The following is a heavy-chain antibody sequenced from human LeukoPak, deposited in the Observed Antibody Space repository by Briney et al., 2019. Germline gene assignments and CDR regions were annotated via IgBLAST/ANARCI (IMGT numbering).Heavy chain of an antibody. J-gene: IGHJ4*02. CDR1: GFTFSDYY. Sequence: GWSLRLSCAASGFTFSDYYMSWILQAPGKGLEWVSYISSSGSTIYYADSVKGRFTISRDNAKNSLYLQMNNLRVEDTAVYYCARDQPIGYNYGYPFDNWGQGTLVTVSS. CDR3: ARDQPIGYNYGYPFDN. CDR2: ISSSGSTI. D-gene: IGHD5-18*01. V-gene: IGHV3-11*04.